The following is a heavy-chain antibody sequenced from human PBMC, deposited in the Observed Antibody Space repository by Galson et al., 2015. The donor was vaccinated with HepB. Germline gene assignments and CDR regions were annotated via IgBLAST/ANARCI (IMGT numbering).Heavy chain of an antibody. D-gene: IGHD1-26*01. J-gene: IGHJ6*02. CDR3: ARVVGARDYYGMDV. Sequence: SLRLSCAASGFTFTSYSMNWVRQAPGKGLEWVSSISSSSIYKYYADSVKGRFTISRDNAKNSLYLQMNSLRAEDTAVYYCARVVGARDYYGMDVWGQGTTVTVSS. CDR1: GFTFTSYS. CDR2: ISSSSIYK. V-gene: IGHV3-21*01.